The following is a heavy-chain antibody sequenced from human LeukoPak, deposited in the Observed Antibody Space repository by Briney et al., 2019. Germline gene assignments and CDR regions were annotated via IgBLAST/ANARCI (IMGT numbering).Heavy chain of an antibody. CDR1: GGSISSGDYY. CDR3: ARAGLTYYYGSGSYWDY. J-gene: IGHJ4*02. D-gene: IGHD3-10*01. Sequence: PSETLSLTCTVSGGSISSGDYYWSCVRQAPGKGLECVSVIYSGGSTNYADSVRGRFTISRDNSKNTLYLQMNSLRAEDTAVYYCARAGLTYYYGSGSYWDYWGQGTLVTVSS. V-gene: IGHV3-53*01. CDR2: IYSGGST.